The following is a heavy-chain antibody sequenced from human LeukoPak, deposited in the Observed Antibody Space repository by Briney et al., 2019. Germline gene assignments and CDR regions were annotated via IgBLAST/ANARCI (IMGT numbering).Heavy chain of an antibody. CDR3: ARVAGGGYYMDV. Sequence: PGGSLRLSCAASGFTFSSYEMNLVRQAPGKGLEWVSYISSSGSTIYYADSVKGRFTISRDNAQNSLYLQMNSLRAEDTAVYYCARVAGGGYYMDVWGKGTTVTISS. J-gene: IGHJ6*03. CDR1: GFTFSSYE. D-gene: IGHD3-16*01. V-gene: IGHV3-48*03. CDR2: ISSSGSTI.